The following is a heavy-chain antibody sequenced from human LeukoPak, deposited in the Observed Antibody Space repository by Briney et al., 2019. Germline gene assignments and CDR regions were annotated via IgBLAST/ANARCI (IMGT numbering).Heavy chain of an antibody. Sequence: GRSLRLSCAASAFSFSRYGMHWVRQAPGKGLEWVAVISYVGTNKYYGDSVKGRFTISRDNSKNTLYLQMNSLRAEDTAVYYCATKLDNYFDYWGQGTLVAVSS. CDR3: ATKLDNYFDY. V-gene: IGHV3-30*03. CDR1: AFSFSRYG. D-gene: IGHD1-1*01. J-gene: IGHJ4*02. CDR2: ISYVGTNK.